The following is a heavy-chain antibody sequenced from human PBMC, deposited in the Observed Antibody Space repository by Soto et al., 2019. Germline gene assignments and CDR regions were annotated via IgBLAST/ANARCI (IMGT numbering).Heavy chain of an antibody. Sequence: QVHLVQSGAEVKKPGSSVSVSCKTCGYPFSNYAISWVRQAPGQGLEWMGWIKTGSGYTNYAHDRVTMTKDASTYTAYLEVTSLRSDDTAIYYCARDRVYTGGSDADYWGQGTLVTVSS. D-gene: IGHD2-8*02. CDR2: IKTGSGYT. CDR3: ARDRVYTGGSDADY. V-gene: IGHV1-18*01. J-gene: IGHJ4*02. CDR1: GYPFSNYA.